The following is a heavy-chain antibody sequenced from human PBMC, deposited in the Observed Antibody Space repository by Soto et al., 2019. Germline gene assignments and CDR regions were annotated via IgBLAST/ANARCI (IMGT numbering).Heavy chain of an antibody. CDR3: ARVVYSSRPLAQLVFYYGMDV. D-gene: IGHD6-13*01. V-gene: IGHV1-18*04. CDR1: GYTFTSYG. CDR2: ISAYNGNT. Sequence: ASEKVSCKASGYTFTSYGISWVRQAPGQGLEWMGWISAYNGNTNYAQKLQGRVTMTTDTSTSTAYMELRSLRSDDTAVYYCARVVYSSRPLAQLVFYYGMDVWGQGTTVTVSS. J-gene: IGHJ6*02.